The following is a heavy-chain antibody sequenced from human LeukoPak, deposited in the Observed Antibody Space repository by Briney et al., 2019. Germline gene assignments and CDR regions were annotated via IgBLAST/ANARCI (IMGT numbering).Heavy chain of an antibody. V-gene: IGHV4-30-4*08. D-gene: IGHD3-3*01. J-gene: IGHJ4*02. CDR1: GGSISSGDYY. Sequence: SQTLSLTCTLSGGSISSGDYYWSWIRQPPGKGLEWIGYIYYSGSTYYNPSLKSRITISVATSKNQSSLKLSSVTAADTAVYYCAREGVLRFLEWRYYFDYWGQGTLVTVSS. CDR2: IYYSGST. CDR3: AREGVLRFLEWRYYFDY.